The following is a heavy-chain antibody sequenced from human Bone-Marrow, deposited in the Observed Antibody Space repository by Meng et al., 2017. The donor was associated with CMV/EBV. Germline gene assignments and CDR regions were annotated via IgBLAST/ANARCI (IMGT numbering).Heavy chain of an antibody. Sequence: SETLSLTCAVYGGSFSGYYWSWIRQPPGKGLEWMGEINHSGSTKYNPSLKSRVTISVDTSQNQFSLKLSSVTAADTAVYYCARSHEYCSGGSCDDNNWFEPWGQGTLVTASS. V-gene: IGHV4-34*01. CDR1: GGSFSGYY. J-gene: IGHJ5*02. D-gene: IGHD2-15*01. CDR2: INHSGST. CDR3: ARSHEYCSGGSCDDNNWFEP.